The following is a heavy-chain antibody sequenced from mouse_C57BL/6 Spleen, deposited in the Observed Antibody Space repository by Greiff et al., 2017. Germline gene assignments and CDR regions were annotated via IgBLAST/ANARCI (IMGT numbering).Heavy chain of an antibody. D-gene: IGHD1-1*01. Sequence: QVQLQQPGAELVRPGSSVKLSCKASGYTFTSYWMHWVKQRPIQGLEWIGNIDPSDSETHYNQKFKDKATLTVDKSSSTAYMQLSSLTSEDSAVYYCALLRVYYAMDYWGQGTSVTVSS. CDR3: ALLRVYYAMDY. CDR2: IDPSDSET. J-gene: IGHJ4*01. V-gene: IGHV1-52*01. CDR1: GYTFTSYW.